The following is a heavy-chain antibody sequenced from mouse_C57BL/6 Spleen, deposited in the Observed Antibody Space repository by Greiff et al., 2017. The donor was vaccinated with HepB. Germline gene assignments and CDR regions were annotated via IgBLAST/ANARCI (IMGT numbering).Heavy chain of an antibody. CDR2: IDPETGGT. Sequence: QVQLKQSGAELVRPGASVTLSCKASGYTFTDYEMHWVKQTPVHGLEWIGAIDPETGGTAYNQKFKGKAILTADKSSRTAYMELRSLTSEDSAVYYCTRGSYDGYPAWFAYWGQGTLVTVSA. J-gene: IGHJ3*01. CDR1: GYTFTDYE. CDR3: TRGSYDGYPAWFAY. V-gene: IGHV1-15*01. D-gene: IGHD2-3*01.